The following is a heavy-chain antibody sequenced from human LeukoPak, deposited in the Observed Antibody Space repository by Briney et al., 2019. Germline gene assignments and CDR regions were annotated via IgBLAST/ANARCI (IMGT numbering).Heavy chain of an antibody. CDR2: IIPILGIA. D-gene: IGHD2-15*01. CDR3: ARVECSGGSCYSGNWFDP. J-gene: IGHJ5*02. CDR1: GGTFSSYA. V-gene: IGHV1-69*04. Sequence: ASVKVSCKASGGTFSSYAISWVRQAPGQGFEWMGRIIPILGIANYAQKFQGRVTITADKSTSTAYMELSSLRSEDTAVYYCARVECSGGSCYSGNWFDPWGQGTLVTASS.